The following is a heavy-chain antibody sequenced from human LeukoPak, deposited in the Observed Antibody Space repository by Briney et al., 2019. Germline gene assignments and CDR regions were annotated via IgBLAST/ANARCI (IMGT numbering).Heavy chain of an antibody. CDR2: IKQDGSEK. D-gene: IGHD3-3*01. CDR3: ARDLDSPLYYDFWSGYYPLGYYYYGMDV. Sequence: PGGSLRLSCAASGFTFSSYWMSWVRQAPGKGLEWVANIKQDGSEKYYVDSVKGRFIISRDNAKNSLYLQMNSLRAEDTAVYYCARDLDSPLYYDFWSGYYPLGYYYYGMDVWGQGTTVTVSS. CDR1: GFTFSSYW. J-gene: IGHJ6*02. V-gene: IGHV3-7*05.